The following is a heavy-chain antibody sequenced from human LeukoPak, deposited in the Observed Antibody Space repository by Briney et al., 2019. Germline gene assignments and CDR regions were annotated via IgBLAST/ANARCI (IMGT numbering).Heavy chain of an antibody. CDR3: ARHGRQWLVQDYFDY. CDR2: IYYSGST. V-gene: IGHV4-59*08. Sequence: SETLSLTCTVSGGSISSYYWSWIRQPPGKGLEWIGYIYYSGSTNYNPSLKSRVTISVDTSKNQFSLKLSSVTAADTAVYYCARHGRQWLVQDYFDYWGQGTLVTVSS. CDR1: GGSISSYY. D-gene: IGHD6-19*01. J-gene: IGHJ4*02.